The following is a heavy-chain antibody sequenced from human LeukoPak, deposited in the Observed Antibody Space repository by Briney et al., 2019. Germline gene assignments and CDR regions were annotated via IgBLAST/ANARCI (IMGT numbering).Heavy chain of an antibody. D-gene: IGHD5/OR15-5a*01. V-gene: IGHV3-23*01. CDR3: AKVAGDVYDLDAFDI. J-gene: IGHJ3*02. Sequence: ETLSLTCTVSGSSINNNFWTWIRQPPGKGLEWVSAISGSGTSTHYADSVKGRFTISRDNSKNTLYLQVNSLRAEDTAVYYCAKVAGDVYDLDAFDIWGEGTMVTVSS. CDR2: ISGSGTST. CDR1: GSSINNNF.